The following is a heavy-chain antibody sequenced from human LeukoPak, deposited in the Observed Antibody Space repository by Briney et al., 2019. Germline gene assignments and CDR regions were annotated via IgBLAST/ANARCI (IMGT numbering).Heavy chain of an antibody. CDR3: ARSKGIYYY. V-gene: IGHV4-39*01. J-gene: IGHJ4*02. CDR1: GGSISSGSYF. D-gene: IGHD3-10*01. CDR2: IYYSGST. Sequence: PSETLSLTCTVSGGSISSGSYFWDWIRQPPGKGLEWIGSIYYSGSTYYNPSLKSRVTISVDTSNNQFSLKLRSVTAADTAMYYCARSKGIYYYWGQGTLVTVSS.